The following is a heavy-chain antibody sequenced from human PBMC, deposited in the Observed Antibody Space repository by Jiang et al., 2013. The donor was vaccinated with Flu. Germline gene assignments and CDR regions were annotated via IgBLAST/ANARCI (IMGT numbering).Heavy chain of an antibody. D-gene: IGHD1-20*01. J-gene: IGHJ4*02. CDR1: GGSISSGGYS. V-gene: IGHV4-30-2*01. Sequence: VSGGSISSGGYSWSWIRQPPGKGLEWIGYIYHSGSTYYNPSLKSRVTISVDRSKNQFFLKLSSVTAADTAVYYCARVSITGTTDWGQGTLVTVSS. CDR3: ARVSITGTTD. CDR2: IYHSGST.